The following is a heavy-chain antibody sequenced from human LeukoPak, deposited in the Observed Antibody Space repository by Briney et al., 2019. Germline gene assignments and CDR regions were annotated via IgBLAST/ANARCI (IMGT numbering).Heavy chain of an antibody. J-gene: IGHJ4*02. CDR1: GYSFTAFY. Sequence: ASVKVSCKASGYSFTAFYIHWVRQAPGQGLEWMGWIHPRSGDTSYAQKFQGRVTMARDTSISTVYMDLSSLGSDDTAVYYCASVLYCGADCYSGRYFFDYWGQGTLVTVSS. D-gene: IGHD2-21*02. CDR2: IHPRSGDT. CDR3: ASVLYCGADCYSGRYFFDY. V-gene: IGHV1-2*02.